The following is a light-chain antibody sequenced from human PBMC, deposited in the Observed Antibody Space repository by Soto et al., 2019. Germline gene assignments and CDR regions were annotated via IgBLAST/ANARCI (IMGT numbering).Light chain of an antibody. CDR3: QPYNSYSQA. V-gene: IGKV1-5*01. CDR1: ESISMW. J-gene: IGKJ1*01. CDR2: DGS. Sequence: DIQMTQSPSTLSASVGDRVTITCRASESISMWLAWYQQKPGKAPKLLIYDGSSLESGVPSRFSGSGSETEFTLTISSLQPDDFATYYCQPYNSYSQAFGQGTKVEIK.